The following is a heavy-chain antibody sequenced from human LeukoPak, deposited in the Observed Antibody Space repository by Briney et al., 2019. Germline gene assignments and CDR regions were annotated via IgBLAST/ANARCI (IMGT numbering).Heavy chain of an antibody. Sequence: SVKVSCKASGGTFSSYAISWVRQAPGQGLEWMGGIIPIFGTANYAQKFQGRVTITADESTSTAYMELSSLRSEDTAVYYCARDLGTHTLDTAMGVYDYWGQGTLVTVSS. CDR3: ARDLGTHTLDTAMGVYDY. J-gene: IGHJ4*02. D-gene: IGHD5-18*01. CDR1: GGTFSSYA. V-gene: IGHV1-69*13. CDR2: IIPIFGTA.